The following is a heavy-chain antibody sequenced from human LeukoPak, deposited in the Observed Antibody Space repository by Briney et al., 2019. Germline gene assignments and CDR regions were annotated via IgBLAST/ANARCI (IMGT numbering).Heavy chain of an antibody. CDR3: ATYVRCSSTSCYPDPEYFQH. Sequence: SVKVSCKASGGTFSSYAISWVRQAPGQGLEWMGWISAYNGNTNYAQKFQGRVTITADESTSTVYMELSSLRSEDTAVYYCATYVRCSSTSCYPDPEYFQHWGQGTLVTVSS. J-gene: IGHJ1*01. D-gene: IGHD2-2*01. CDR1: GGTFSSYA. V-gene: IGHV1-69*01. CDR2: ISAYNGNT.